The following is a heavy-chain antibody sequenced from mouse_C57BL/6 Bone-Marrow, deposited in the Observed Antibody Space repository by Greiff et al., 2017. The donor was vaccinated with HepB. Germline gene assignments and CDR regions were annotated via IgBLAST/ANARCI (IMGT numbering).Heavy chain of an antibody. Sequence: EVMLVESGGGLVKPGGSLKLSCAASGFTFSDYGMHWVRQAPEKGLEWVAYISSGSSTIYYADTVKGRFTISRDNAKNTLFLQMTSLRSEDTAMYYCANHDYDGDWYFDVWGTGTTVTVSS. CDR1: GFTFSDYG. CDR2: ISSGSSTI. CDR3: ANHDYDGDWYFDV. J-gene: IGHJ1*03. V-gene: IGHV5-17*01. D-gene: IGHD2-4*01.